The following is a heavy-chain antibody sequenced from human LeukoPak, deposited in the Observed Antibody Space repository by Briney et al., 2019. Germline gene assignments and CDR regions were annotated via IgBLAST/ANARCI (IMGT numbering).Heavy chain of an antibody. J-gene: IGHJ4*02. V-gene: IGHV1-46*01. D-gene: IGHD3-16*01. Sequence: ASVKVSCKASGVTVTRFFMHWVRQAPGQGLEWMGIINPSGRSTDYAQRFQGRVTVTRDTSTSTVYMELRSLRAQDTAVYYCARAHRDNVWGSLDCWGQGTLVIVSS. CDR3: ARAHRDNVWGSLDC. CDR1: GVTVTRFF. CDR2: INPSGRST.